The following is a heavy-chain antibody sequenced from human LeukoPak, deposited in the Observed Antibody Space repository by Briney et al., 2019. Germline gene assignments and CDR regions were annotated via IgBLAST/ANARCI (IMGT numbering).Heavy chain of an antibody. CDR1: GYTFTSYG. V-gene: IGHV1-18*01. CDR3: ARDRPDGSPSSWFDP. D-gene: IGHD1-26*01. Sequence: ASVKVSCKASGYTFTSYGISWVRQAPGQGLEWMGWISAYNGNTNYAQKLQGRVTMTTDTSTSTAYMELRSLGSDDTAVYYCARDRPDGSPSSWFDPWGQGTLVTVSS. J-gene: IGHJ5*02. CDR2: ISAYNGNT.